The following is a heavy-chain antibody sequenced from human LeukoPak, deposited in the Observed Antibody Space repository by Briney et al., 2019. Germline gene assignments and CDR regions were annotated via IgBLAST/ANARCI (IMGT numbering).Heavy chain of an antibody. J-gene: IGHJ4*02. CDR3: ARRRDGYNSEFDY. V-gene: IGHV4-30-2*03. Sequence: SETLSLTCTVSGGSISSGGYYWSWIRQPPGKGLEWIGYIYHSGSTYYNPSLKSRVTISVDTSKNQFSLKLSSVTAADTAVYYCARRRDGYNSEFDYWGQGTLVTVSS. D-gene: IGHD5-24*01. CDR2: IYHSGST. CDR1: GGSISSGGYY.